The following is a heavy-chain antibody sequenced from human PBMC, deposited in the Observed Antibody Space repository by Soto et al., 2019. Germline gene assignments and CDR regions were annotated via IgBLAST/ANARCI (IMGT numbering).Heavy chain of an antibody. CDR3: ARDGGVYDYSPFDY. D-gene: IGHD4-4*01. Sequence: VQLVQSGAEVKKPGSSVKVSCKASGGTFSSYAISWVRQAPEQGLEWMGGIIPIFGTANYAQKFQGRVTITADESTSTAYMELSSLRSEDTAVYYCARDGGVYDYSPFDYWGQGTLVTVSS. CDR2: IIPIFGTA. V-gene: IGHV1-69*12. CDR1: GGTFSSYA. J-gene: IGHJ4*02.